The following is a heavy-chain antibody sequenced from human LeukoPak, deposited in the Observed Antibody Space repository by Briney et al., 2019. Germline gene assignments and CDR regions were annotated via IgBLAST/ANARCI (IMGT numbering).Heavy chain of an antibody. CDR1: GGSISSSSYY. Sequence: SETLSLTCTVSGGSISSSSYYWGWIRQPPGKGLEWIGSIYYSGSTYYNPSLKSRVTISVDTSKNQFSLKLSSVTAANTAVYYCARLTAPFDYWGQGTLVTVSS. D-gene: IGHD3-16*01. CDR3: ARLTAPFDY. V-gene: IGHV4-39*01. J-gene: IGHJ4*02. CDR2: IYYSGST.